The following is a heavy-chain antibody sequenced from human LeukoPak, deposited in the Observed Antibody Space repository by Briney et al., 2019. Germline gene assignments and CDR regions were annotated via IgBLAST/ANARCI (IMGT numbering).Heavy chain of an antibody. CDR2: IIPIFGTA. CDR3: ARREGGYHPFDY. Sequence: SVKVSCKASGGTFSSYAISWVRQAPEQGLEWMGGIIPIFGTANYAQKFQGRVTITADESTSTAYMELSSLRSEDTAVYYCARREGGYHPFDYWGQGTLVTVSS. V-gene: IGHV1-69*13. J-gene: IGHJ4*02. CDR1: GGTFSSYA. D-gene: IGHD5-18*01.